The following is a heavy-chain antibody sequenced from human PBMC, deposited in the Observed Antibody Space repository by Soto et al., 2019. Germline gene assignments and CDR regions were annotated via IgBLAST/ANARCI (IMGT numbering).Heavy chain of an antibody. J-gene: IGHJ6*02. CDR3: ARGKEVAMVRGVIYYYYYGMDV. V-gene: IGHV1-46*03. CDR1: GYTFTSYY. CDR2: INPSGGST. D-gene: IGHD3-10*01. Sequence: GASVKVSCKASGYTFTSYYMHWVRQAPGQGLEWMGIINPSGGSTSYAQKFQGRVTMTRDTSTSTVYMELSSLRSEDTAAYYCARGKEVAMVRGVIYYYYYGMDVWGQGTTVTVSS.